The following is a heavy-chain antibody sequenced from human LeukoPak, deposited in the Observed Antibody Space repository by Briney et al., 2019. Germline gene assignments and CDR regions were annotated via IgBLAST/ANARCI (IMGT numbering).Heavy chain of an antibody. J-gene: IGHJ4*02. V-gene: IGHV3-21*01. CDR2: ISGSSSYI. CDR3: ARWGYCSGGNCYIDY. CDR1: GFTFSSHS. Sequence: GGSLRLSCAASGFTFSSHSFNWVRQAPGKGLEWVSSISGSSSYIYYADSLKGRFTISRDDAKNSLFLQMNSLRAEGTAVYYCARWGYCSGGNCYIDYWGQGTLVTVSS. D-gene: IGHD2-15*01.